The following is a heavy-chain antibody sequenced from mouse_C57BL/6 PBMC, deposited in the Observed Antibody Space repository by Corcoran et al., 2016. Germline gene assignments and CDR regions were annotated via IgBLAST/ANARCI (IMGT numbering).Heavy chain of an antibody. V-gene: IGHV9-3*01. CDR3: ASPFTTVFDY. D-gene: IGHD1-1*01. CDR1: GYTFTTYG. J-gene: IGHJ2*01. CDR2: INTYSGVP. Sequence: QNQLVQSGPELKKPGETVKISCKASGYTFTTYGMSWVKQAPGKGLKWMGWINTYSGVPTYADDFKGRFAFSLETSASNAYLPINHLKNEDTATYFCASPFTTVFDYWGQGTTLTVSS.